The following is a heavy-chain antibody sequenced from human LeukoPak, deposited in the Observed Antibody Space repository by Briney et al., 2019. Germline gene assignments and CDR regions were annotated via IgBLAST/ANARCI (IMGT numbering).Heavy chain of an antibody. Sequence: GTSVKVSCKASGGTFISYAISWVRQAPGQGREWMGGIIPIFGTANYAQKFQGRVTITADESTSTAYMELSSLRSEDTAVYYCARGRKGATVVTPFDYWGQGTLVTVSS. CDR2: IIPIFGTA. V-gene: IGHV1-69*13. CDR3: ARGRKGATVVTPFDY. D-gene: IGHD4-23*01. CDR1: GGTFISYA. J-gene: IGHJ4*02.